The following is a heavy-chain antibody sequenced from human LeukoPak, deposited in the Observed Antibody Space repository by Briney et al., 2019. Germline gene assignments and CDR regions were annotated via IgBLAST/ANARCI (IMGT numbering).Heavy chain of an antibody. CDR3: ARRGVGVIVSNDAFAI. V-gene: IGHV4-39*01. Sequence: SHTLSLPCTVSVGSISSMTYYWGWIRQPPGKGLEWVGNVYHSGSTYYNPSLESQVTISIDTSRNQFSLKLGSVTAADTAVYYCARRGVGVIVSNDAFAIWGRGTMVTVSS. CDR2: VYHSGST. CDR1: VGSISSMTYY. J-gene: IGHJ3*02. D-gene: IGHD2-21*01.